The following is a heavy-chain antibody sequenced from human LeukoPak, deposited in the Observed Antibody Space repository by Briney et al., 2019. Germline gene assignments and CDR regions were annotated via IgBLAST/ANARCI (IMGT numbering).Heavy chain of an antibody. J-gene: IGHJ5*02. D-gene: IGHD4-17*01. CDR3: ARVPPVFITASTVSWFDP. Sequence: GGSLRLSCVASGFTFSSYNMNWDRQAPGKGPEWVSYISSSSSTIYYADSVKGRFTISRDNSENSLYLQMNSLRADDTAVYYCARVPPVFITASTVSWFDPWGQGTLVTVSS. CDR1: GFTFSSYN. V-gene: IGHV3-48*04. CDR2: ISSSSSTI.